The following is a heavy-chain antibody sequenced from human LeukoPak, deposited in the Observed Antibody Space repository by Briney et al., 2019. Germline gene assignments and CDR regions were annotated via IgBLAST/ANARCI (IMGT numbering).Heavy chain of an antibody. D-gene: IGHD1-26*01. CDR3: ARVRGKWEPLDAFDI. V-gene: IGHV4-59*01. J-gene: IGHJ3*02. CDR2: IHYSGST. Sequence: SETLSLTCTVSGGSISSYYWSWIRQPPGKGLEWIGYIHYSGSTNYNPSLKSRVTISVDTSKNQFSLKLSSATAADTAVYYCARVRGKWEPLDAFDIWGQGTMVTVSS. CDR1: GGSISSYY.